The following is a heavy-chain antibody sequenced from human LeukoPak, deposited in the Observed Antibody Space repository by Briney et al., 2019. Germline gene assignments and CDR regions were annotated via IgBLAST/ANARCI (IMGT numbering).Heavy chain of an antibody. CDR2: IKQDGSEK. CDR1: GFTFSSYG. Sequence: PGGSLRLSCAASGFTFSSYGMHWVRQAPGKGLEWVANIKQDGSEKYYVDSVKGRFTISRDNAKNSLYLQMNSLRAEDTAVYYCARGSPRWPYYFDYWGQGTLVTVSS. J-gene: IGHJ4*02. CDR3: ARGSPRWPYYFDY. D-gene: IGHD4-23*01. V-gene: IGHV3-7*01.